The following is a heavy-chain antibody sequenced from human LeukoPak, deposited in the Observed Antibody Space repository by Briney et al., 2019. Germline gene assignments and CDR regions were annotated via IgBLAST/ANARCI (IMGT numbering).Heavy chain of an antibody. J-gene: IGHJ1*01. V-gene: IGHV3-23*01. CDR3: AKGGEGWIAARPTAEYFQH. Sequence: AGGSLRLSCAASGFTFSSYAMSWVRQAPGKGLEWVSAISGSGGSTYYADSVKGRFTISRDNSKNTLYLQMNSLRAEDTAVYYCAKGGEGWIAARPTAEYFQHWGQGTLVTVSS. D-gene: IGHD6-6*01. CDR1: GFTFSSYA. CDR2: ISGSGGST.